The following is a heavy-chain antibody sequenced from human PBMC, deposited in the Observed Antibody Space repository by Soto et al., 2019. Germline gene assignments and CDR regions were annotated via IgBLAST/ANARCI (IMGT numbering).Heavy chain of an antibody. CDR1: GGSISSGDYY. D-gene: IGHD6-6*01. Sequence: QVQLQESGPGLVKPSQTLSLTCTVSGGSISSGDYYWSWIRQPPGKGLEWIGYIYYSGSTYYNPSLKSRVTKSVDPSKNQFSLKLSSVTAADTAVYYCARERPVGARLDPWGQGTLVTVSS. J-gene: IGHJ5*02. CDR2: IYYSGST. CDR3: ARERPVGARLDP. V-gene: IGHV4-30-4*01.